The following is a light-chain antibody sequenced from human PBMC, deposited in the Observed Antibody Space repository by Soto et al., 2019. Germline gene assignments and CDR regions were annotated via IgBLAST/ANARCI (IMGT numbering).Light chain of an antibody. J-gene: IGLJ1*01. V-gene: IGLV2-14*01. Sequence: QSALTQPASVSGSPGQSITISCTGSSSDIGNYNYVSWYRQYPGEAPKIIIFEVSNRPSGVSARFSGSKSGNTASLTIAGLQAEDEADYYCSSYTSSVTYLFGTGTKLTVL. CDR2: EVS. CDR1: SSDIGNYNY. CDR3: SSYTSSVTYL.